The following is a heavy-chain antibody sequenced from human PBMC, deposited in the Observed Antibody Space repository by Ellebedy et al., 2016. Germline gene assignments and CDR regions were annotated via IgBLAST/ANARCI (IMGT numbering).Heavy chain of an antibody. Sequence: GESLKISCVASGFTFTSYAMSWVRQAPGKGLEWVSAISGSGGSTYYADSVKGRFTISRDNSKNTLYLQMNSLRAEDTAVYYCAKENMVRGVMGLDYWGQGTLVTVSS. CDR2: ISGSGGST. D-gene: IGHD3-10*01. V-gene: IGHV3-23*01. CDR3: AKENMVRGVMGLDY. CDR1: GFTFTSYA. J-gene: IGHJ4*02.